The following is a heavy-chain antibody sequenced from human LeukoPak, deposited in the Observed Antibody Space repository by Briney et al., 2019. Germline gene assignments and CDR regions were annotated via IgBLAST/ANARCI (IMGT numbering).Heavy chain of an antibody. D-gene: IGHD3-22*01. V-gene: IGHV4-30-4*01. CDR3: ARPYYYDSRIDP. CDR2: IYYSGSA. CDR1: GVSISSGDYY. J-gene: IGHJ5*02. Sequence: SETLSLTCTVSGVSISSGDYYWSWIRQPPGKGLEWIGYIYYSGSAYYNPSLKSRVTISVDTSKNQFSLKLSSVTAADTAVYYCARPYYYDSRIDPWGQGTLVTVSS.